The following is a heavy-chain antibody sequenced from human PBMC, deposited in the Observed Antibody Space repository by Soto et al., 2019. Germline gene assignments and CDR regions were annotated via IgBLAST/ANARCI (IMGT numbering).Heavy chain of an antibody. D-gene: IGHD2-15*01. V-gene: IGHV3-30-3*01. Sequence: QVQLVESGGDVVQPGRSLRLSCAASGFTSSSYAMHWVRQAPGKGLEWAAVISYDGSNKNYAESVKGRFTISRDNSKNTLDLQMNSLRDEDTAVYYCARGVEYGGTYFGHWGQGTLVTVSS. CDR2: ISYDGSNK. CDR3: ARGVEYGGTYFGH. CDR1: GFTSSSYA. J-gene: IGHJ1*01.